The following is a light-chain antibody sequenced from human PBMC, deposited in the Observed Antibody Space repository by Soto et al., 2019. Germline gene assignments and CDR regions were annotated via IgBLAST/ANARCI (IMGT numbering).Light chain of an antibody. CDR2: DAS. Sequence: DIQMTQSPSTLSASVGDRVTITCRASQSITTWLAWYQQKPGKAPKLLIYDASSLQSGVPSRFSGSGSGTEFTLTISSLHPDDFATTYCQQYNSYSPETFGQGTKLEIK. J-gene: IGKJ2*01. V-gene: IGKV1-5*01. CDR3: QQYNSYSPET. CDR1: QSITTW.